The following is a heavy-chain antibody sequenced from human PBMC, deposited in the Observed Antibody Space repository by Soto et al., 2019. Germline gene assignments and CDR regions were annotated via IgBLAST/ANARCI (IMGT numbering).Heavy chain of an antibody. CDR2: VSGGSGVT. J-gene: IGHJ4*02. CDR3: TRWNGYVDL. Sequence: EMQLLESGGGLVQPGGSLRLSCVVSGFSFSTYGVTWVRQAQGKGLEWVCGVSGGSGVTHYTDSVKGRFTISGDDSKNTVYLQMHSLRGEDTAVYYCTRWNGYVDLWCQGTLVTVSS. D-gene: IGHD1-1*01. CDR1: GFSFSTYG. V-gene: IGHV3-23*01.